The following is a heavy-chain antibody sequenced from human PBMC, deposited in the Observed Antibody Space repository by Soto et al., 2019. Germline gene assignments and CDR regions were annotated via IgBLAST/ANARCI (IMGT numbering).Heavy chain of an antibody. V-gene: IGHV1-2*02. CDR3: ARGPGSSVDY. D-gene: IGHD3-10*01. Sequence: KVSCKASGYTFTGYYLYWVRQAPGQGLEWMGWINPNSAGTTYAQKFQGRVTITRDTSISTAYMELRSLASDDTAVYYCARGPGSSVDYWGQGTLVTVSS. J-gene: IGHJ4*02. CDR2: INPNSAGT. CDR1: GYTFTGYY.